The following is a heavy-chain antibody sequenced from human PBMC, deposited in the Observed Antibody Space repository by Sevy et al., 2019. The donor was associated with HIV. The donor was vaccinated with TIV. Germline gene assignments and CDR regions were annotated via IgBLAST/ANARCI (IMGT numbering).Heavy chain of an antibody. CDR1: GFTFGSYA. CDR3: AKGSSPSRPYYFDY. J-gene: IGHJ4*02. Sequence: GGSLRLSCAASGFTFGSYAMSWVRQTPGKGLEWVSAITNSGGGTYHADSVKGRFTISRDNSKNTLYLQMDSLRAEDTAVYYCAKGSSPSRPYYFDYWGQGTLVTVSS. V-gene: IGHV3-23*01. CDR2: ITNSGGGT.